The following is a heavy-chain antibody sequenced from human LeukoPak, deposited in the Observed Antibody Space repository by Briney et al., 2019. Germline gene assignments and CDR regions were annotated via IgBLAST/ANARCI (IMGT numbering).Heavy chain of an antibody. V-gene: IGHV3-23*01. CDR1: GFTFSSYS. J-gene: IGHJ3*02. CDR2: ISGSGGST. D-gene: IGHD3-22*01. Sequence: GGSLRLSCAASGFTFSSYSMNWVRQAPGKGLEWVSAISGSGGSTYYADSVKGRFTISRDNSKNTLYLQMNSLRAEDTAVYYCAKDGTFNYYDTSGNDAFDIWGQGTTVTVSS. CDR3: AKDGTFNYYDTSGNDAFDI.